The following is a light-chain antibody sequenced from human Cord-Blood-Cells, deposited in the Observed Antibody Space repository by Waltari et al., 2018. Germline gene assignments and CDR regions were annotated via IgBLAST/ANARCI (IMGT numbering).Light chain of an antibody. CDR3: QQYNNWPPWT. J-gene: IGKJ1*01. V-gene: IGKV3-15*01. CDR2: GAS. CDR1: QSVSSN. Sequence: EIVITQSPATLSVSPGARATPSCRASQSVSSNLAWYQQKPGQAPRLLIYGASTRATGIPARFSGSGSGTEFTLTISSLQSEDFAVYYCQQYNNWPPWTFGQGTKVEIK.